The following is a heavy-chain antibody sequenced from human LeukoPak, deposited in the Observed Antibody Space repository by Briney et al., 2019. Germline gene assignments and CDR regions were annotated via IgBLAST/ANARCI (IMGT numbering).Heavy chain of an antibody. V-gene: IGHV6-1*01. CDR3: ARDRQGMGY. J-gene: IGHJ4*02. CDR1: GDSVSSNSAA. Sequence: SQTLSLTWAISGDSVSSNSAAWNWLRQSPSRGLEWLGRTYYRSTWSNDYAPSVRGRITFSPDTSKNQFSLQLNSVTPEDTAVYYCARDRQGMGYWGQGTPVTVSS. CDR2: TYYRSTWSN.